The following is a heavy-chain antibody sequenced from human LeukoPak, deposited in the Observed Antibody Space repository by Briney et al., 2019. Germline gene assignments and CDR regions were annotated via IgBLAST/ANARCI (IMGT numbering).Heavy chain of an antibody. J-gene: IGHJ4*02. CDR1: GFTFSSYA. Sequence: GGSLRLSCAASGFTFSSYAMSWVRQAPGKGLEWVAFIHDDGARSYYADSVKGRFTISRDNSRNTLYLQMNSLRPEDTAVYYCAKAIWVAATSSWFCLDYWGQGTLVTVSS. V-gene: IGHV3-30*02. D-gene: IGHD3-10*01. CDR2: IHDDGARS. CDR3: AKAIWVAATSSWFCLDY.